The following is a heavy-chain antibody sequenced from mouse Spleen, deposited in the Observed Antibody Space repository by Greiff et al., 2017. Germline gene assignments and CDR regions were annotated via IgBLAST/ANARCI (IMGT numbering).Heavy chain of an antibody. V-gene: IGHV10-1*02. CDR1: GFTFNTYA. CDR2: IRSKSNNYAT. CDR3: VRHSVYGLDY. J-gene: IGHJ2*01. D-gene: IGHD1-1*02. Sequence: EVQRVESGGGLVQPKGSLKLSCAASGFTFNTYAMNWVRQAPGKGLEWVARIRSKSNNYATYYADSVKDRFTISRDDSQSMLYLQMNNLKTEDTAMYYCVRHSVYGLDYWGQGTTLTVSS.